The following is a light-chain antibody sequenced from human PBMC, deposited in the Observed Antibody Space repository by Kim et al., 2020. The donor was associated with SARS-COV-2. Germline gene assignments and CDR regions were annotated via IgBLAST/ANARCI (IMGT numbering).Light chain of an antibody. CDR3: SSYTSSSTYV. CDR2: DVT. Sequence: QSVTISCTGTSSDVGSYNRVSWYQQPPGTAPKLIIYDVTNRASGVSGRFSGSKSGNTASLTISGLRAEDEADYYCSSYTSSSTYVFGTGTKVTVL. CDR1: SSDVGSYNR. V-gene: IGLV2-18*02. J-gene: IGLJ1*01.